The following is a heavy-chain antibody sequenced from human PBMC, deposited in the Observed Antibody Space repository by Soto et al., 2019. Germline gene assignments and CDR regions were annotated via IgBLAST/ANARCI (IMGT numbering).Heavy chain of an antibody. Sequence: EVQLVESGGGLVEPGGSLRLSCAASGFTFSSYWMHWVRQAPGKGLVWVSRINSDGSSTSNADSVKGRFTISRDNAKNTLYLQMNSLRAEDTAVYYCARAVGYCSGGSCYHFDYWGQGTLVTVSS. D-gene: IGHD2-15*01. CDR2: INSDGSST. V-gene: IGHV3-74*01. CDR3: ARAVGYCSGGSCYHFDY. CDR1: GFTFSSYW. J-gene: IGHJ4*02.